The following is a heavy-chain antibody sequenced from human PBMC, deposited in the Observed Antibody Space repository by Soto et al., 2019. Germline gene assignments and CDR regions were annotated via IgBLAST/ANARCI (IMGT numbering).Heavy chain of an antibody. D-gene: IGHD6-6*01. CDR3: AKEDEYSSSSGVDY. J-gene: IGHJ4*02. Sequence: SLRLSCAASGFTFSSYGMHWVRQAPGKGLEWVAVISYDGSNKYYADSAKGRFTISRDNSKNTLYLQMNSLRAEDTAVYYCAKEDEYSSSSGVDYWGQGTLVTVSS. CDR1: GFTFSSYG. CDR2: ISYDGSNK. V-gene: IGHV3-30*18.